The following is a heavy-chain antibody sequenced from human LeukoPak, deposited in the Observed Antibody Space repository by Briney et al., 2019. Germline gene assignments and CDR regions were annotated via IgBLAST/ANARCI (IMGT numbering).Heavy chain of an antibody. J-gene: IGHJ4*02. CDR2: IYHSGST. V-gene: IGHV4-38-2*01. D-gene: IGHD2-2*01. CDR1: GYSSSSGYY. Sequence: SETLSLTCAVSGYSSSSGYYWGRIRQPPGKGLEWIGSIYHSGSTYYNPSLKSRVTISVDTSKNQFSLKLSSVTAADTAVYYCARVSSTSCLDYWGQGTLVTVSS. CDR3: ARVSSTSCLDY.